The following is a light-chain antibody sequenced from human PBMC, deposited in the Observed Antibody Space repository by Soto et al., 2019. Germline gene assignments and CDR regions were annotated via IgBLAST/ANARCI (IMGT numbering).Light chain of an antibody. J-gene: IGLJ2*01. Sequence: QSVLTQPPSVSGSPGQSVTISCTGTSSYVGSYNRLSWYQQPPGTAPKLIMYEVNTRPSGVPDRFSGSKSGNTASLTISGLQAEDEADYYCNSYTNSSAVVFGGGTKVTVL. CDR3: NSYTNSSAVV. CDR1: SSYVGSYNR. CDR2: EVN. V-gene: IGLV2-18*02.